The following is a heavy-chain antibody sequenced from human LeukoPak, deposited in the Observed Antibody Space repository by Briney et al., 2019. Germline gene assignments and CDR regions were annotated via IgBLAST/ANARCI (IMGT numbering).Heavy chain of an antibody. CDR3: ARHAASGYSLDAFDI. V-gene: IGHV4-38-2*01. Sequence: SETLSLTCAVSGYSISSGYYWGWIRQPPGKGLEWIGSIYHSGSTYYNPSLKSRVTISVDMSKNQFSLKLSSVTAADTAVYYCARHAASGYSLDAFDIWGQGTMVTVSS. D-gene: IGHD3-22*01. CDR1: GYSISSGYY. J-gene: IGHJ3*02. CDR2: IYHSGST.